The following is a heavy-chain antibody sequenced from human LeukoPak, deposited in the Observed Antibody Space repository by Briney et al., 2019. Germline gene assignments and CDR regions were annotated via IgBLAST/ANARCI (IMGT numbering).Heavy chain of an antibody. V-gene: IGHV3-23*01. CDR2: ISGSGGST. J-gene: IGHJ1*01. CDR1: GFTFSSYA. D-gene: IGHD3-22*01. CDR3: AKDYNESSGYYQQPEYFQH. Sequence: GGSLRLSCAASGFTFSSYAMSWVRQAPGKGLEWVSAISGSGGSTYYADSVKGRFTISRDNSKNTLYLQMNSLRAEDTAVYYCAKDYNESSGYYQQPEYFQHWGQGTLVTVSS.